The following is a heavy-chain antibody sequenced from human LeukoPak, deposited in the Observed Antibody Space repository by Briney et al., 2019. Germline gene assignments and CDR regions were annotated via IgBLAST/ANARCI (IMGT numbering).Heavy chain of an antibody. CDR2: INHSGST. V-gene: IGHV4-34*01. CDR1: GGSFSDYY. D-gene: IGHD3-22*01. CDR3: ARDDDYYDSSGYYYGQGDY. Sequence: SETLSLTCSVYGGSFSDYYWSWIRQPPGKGLEWIGEINHSGSTNYNPSLKSRVTISVDTSKNQFSLKLNSVTAADTAVYYCARDDDYYDSSGYYYGQGDYWGQGTLVTVSS. J-gene: IGHJ4*02.